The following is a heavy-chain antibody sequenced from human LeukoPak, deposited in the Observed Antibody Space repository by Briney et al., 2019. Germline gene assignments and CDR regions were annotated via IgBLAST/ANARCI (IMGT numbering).Heavy chain of an antibody. Sequence: GGSLRLSCAASGFSFRNYWMSCVRQDPGKGLEWVANINQDASEKNYVDSVKGRFIISRDNAKNSLYLQMNSLRAEDTAVYYCARGHHGMDVWGQGTTVTVSS. CDR1: GFSFRNYW. J-gene: IGHJ6*02. V-gene: IGHV3-7*05. D-gene: IGHD5-12*01. CDR2: INQDASEK. CDR3: ARGHHGMDV.